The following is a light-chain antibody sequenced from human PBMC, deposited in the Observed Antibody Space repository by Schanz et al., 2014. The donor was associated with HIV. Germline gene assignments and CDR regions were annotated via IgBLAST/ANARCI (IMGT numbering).Light chain of an antibody. J-gene: IGKJ2*01. V-gene: IGKV1-33*01. CDR1: HDISNY. Sequence: DIQMTQSPSSLSASVGDRVTITCQASHDISNYLSWNQQKPGKAPNLLISEASILESGVPSRFSGSGSGTEFTLTISSLQPDDFATYYCQQYNNYPYIFGQGTKLEI. CDR3: QQYNNYPYI. CDR2: EAS.